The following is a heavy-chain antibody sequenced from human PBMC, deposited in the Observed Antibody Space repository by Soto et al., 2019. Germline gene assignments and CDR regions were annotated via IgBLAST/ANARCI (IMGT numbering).Heavy chain of an antibody. CDR1: GFTFSSYA. V-gene: IGHV3-23*01. J-gene: IGHJ4*02. CDR3: AKGLSAFCGGGCQSRILDY. CDR2: ISGDGSST. D-gene: IGHD2-21*02. Sequence: GGSLRLSCAASGFTFSSYAMTWVRQAPGKGLEWVSIISGDGSSTHYADSVKGRLPISRDNSKNTLYLQMNGLTAEDTAVYSCAKGLSAFCGGGCQSRILDYWGQGTLVTVSS.